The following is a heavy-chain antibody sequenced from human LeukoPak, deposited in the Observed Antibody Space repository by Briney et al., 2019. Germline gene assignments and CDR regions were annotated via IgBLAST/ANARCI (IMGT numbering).Heavy chain of an antibody. J-gene: IGHJ4*02. CDR1: GFTFSSYA. V-gene: IGHV3-30*04. CDR3: ARVYDPPGEEAVPGTSDY. CDR2: ISYDGSNK. D-gene: IGHD6-19*01. Sequence: PGGSLRLSCAASGFTFSSYAMHWVRQAPGKGLEWVAVISYDGSNKYYADSVKGRFTISRDNSKNTLYLQMNSLRAEDTAVYYCARVYDPPGEEAVPGTSDYWGQGTLVTVSS.